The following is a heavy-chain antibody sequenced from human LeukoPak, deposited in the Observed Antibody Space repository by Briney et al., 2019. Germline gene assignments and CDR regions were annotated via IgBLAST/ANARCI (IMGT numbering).Heavy chain of an antibody. CDR1: GYTFSSND. CDR3: ARGGVITMVRGGGMDV. Sequence: GASVKVSCKASGYTFSSNDINWVRQATGQGLEWMGWMNPHSGNTGYAQKFQGRVTITRNSSISTAYMELSSLRSEDTAVYYCARGGVITMVRGGGMDVWGQGTTVTVSS. J-gene: IGHJ6*02. D-gene: IGHD3-10*01. CDR2: MNPHSGNT. V-gene: IGHV1-8*01.